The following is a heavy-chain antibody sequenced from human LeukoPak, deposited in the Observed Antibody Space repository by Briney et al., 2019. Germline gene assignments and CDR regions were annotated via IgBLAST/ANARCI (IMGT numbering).Heavy chain of an antibody. J-gene: IGHJ4*02. CDR1: GFTFSNYV. CDR2: ISGSGGGT. Sequence: PGGSLRLSCAASGFTFSNYVMSWVRQAPGKGLEWVSAISGSGGGTYYADSVKGRFTISRDNSRNTLYLQMNSLRVEDTAVYYCAKDAAGPEYWGQGTLVTVSS. D-gene: IGHD6-13*01. V-gene: IGHV3-23*01. CDR3: AKDAAGPEY.